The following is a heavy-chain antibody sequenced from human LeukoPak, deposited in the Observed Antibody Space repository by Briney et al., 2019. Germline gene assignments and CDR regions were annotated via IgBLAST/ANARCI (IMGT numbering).Heavy chain of an antibody. Sequence: SVKVSCKASGGTFSSYAISWVRQAPGQGLEWMGRIIPIVGTANYAQKFQGRVTITTDESTSTAYMELSSLRSEDTAVYYCARGRTKVDYDFWSGYLFDYWGQGTLVTVSS. D-gene: IGHD3-3*01. V-gene: IGHV1-69*05. J-gene: IGHJ4*02. CDR3: ARGRTKVDYDFWSGYLFDY. CDR1: GGTFSSYA. CDR2: IIPIVGTA.